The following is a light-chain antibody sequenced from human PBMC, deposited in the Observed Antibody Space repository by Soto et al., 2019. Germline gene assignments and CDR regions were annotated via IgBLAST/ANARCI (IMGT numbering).Light chain of an antibody. Sequence: SYELTQPPSVSVSPGQTASITCSGDELGDKYVCWYQQKAGQSPVLVIYEDTKRPSGTPERFSGSNSGNTATLTISGTQAMDEADYYCQAWDSSTVVFGGGTKVTVL. CDR2: EDT. CDR3: QAWDSSTVV. CDR1: ELGDKY. J-gene: IGLJ2*01. V-gene: IGLV3-1*01.